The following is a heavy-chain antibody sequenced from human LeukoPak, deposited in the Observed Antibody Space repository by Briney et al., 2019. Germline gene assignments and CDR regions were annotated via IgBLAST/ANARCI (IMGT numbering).Heavy chain of an antibody. CDR1: GFTFSSYS. Sequence: GGSLRLPCAASGFTFSSYSMNWVRQAPGKGLEWVSSISSSSYIYYADSVKGRSTISRDNAKNSLYLQMNSLRAEDTAVYYCARAYYDSSGMPDYWGQGTLVTVSS. V-gene: IGHV3-21*01. J-gene: IGHJ4*02. D-gene: IGHD3-22*01. CDR3: ARAYYDSSGMPDY. CDR2: ISSSSYI.